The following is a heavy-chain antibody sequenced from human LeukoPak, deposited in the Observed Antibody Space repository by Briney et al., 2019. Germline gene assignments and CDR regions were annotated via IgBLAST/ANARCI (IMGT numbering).Heavy chain of an antibody. CDR3: ARVWSENFYEDRGAFDI. V-gene: IGHV4-38-2*01. CDR1: GFTFRTSGM. CDR2: IFHTGYT. D-gene: IGHD2/OR15-2a*01. Sequence: GSLRLSCAASGFTFRTSGMNWVRQAPGKGLEWIGSIFHTGYTFYDPSFKRRLTISVDTSKNQFSLKLSSVTAADTAVYYCARVWSENFYEDRGAFDIWGQGTMVTVSS. J-gene: IGHJ3*02.